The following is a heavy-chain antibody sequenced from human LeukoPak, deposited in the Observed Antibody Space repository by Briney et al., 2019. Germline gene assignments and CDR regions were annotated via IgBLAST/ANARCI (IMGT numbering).Heavy chain of an antibody. CDR1: GFTFGTYW. CDR3: ARARYCSSGNCYKDY. CDR2: INGDGSEK. D-gene: IGHD2-15*01. V-gene: IGHV3-7*01. J-gene: IGHJ4*02. Sequence: GGSLRLSCAASGFTFGTYWMSWVRQAPGKGLEWVANINGDGSEKYFAGSVKGRFTISRDNARNSLFLQMNSPRAEDTAVYYCARARYCSSGNCYKDYWGQGSLVTVSS.